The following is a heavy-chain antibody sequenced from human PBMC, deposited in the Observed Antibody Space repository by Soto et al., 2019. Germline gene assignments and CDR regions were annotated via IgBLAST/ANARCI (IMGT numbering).Heavy chain of an antibody. D-gene: IGHD3-3*01. V-gene: IGHV3-30-3*01. Sequence: GGSLRLSCAASGFTFSSYAMHWVRQAPGKGLEWVAVISYDGSNKYYADSVKGRFTISRDNSKNTLYLQMNSLRAEDTAVYYCARGGGQYYDFWSGYGFLDYWGQGTLVTVSS. CDR2: ISYDGSNK. CDR3: ARGGGQYYDFWSGYGFLDY. CDR1: GFTFSSYA. J-gene: IGHJ4*02.